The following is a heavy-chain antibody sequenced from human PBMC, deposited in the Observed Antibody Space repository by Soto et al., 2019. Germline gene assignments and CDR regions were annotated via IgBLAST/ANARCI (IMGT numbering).Heavy chain of an antibody. D-gene: IGHD2-2*01. CDR2: IYYSGST. CDR1: GGSISSSSYY. J-gene: IGHJ2*01. Sequence: SETLSLTCTVSGGSISSSSYYWGWIRQPPGKGLEWIGCIYYSGSTYYNPSLKSRVTISVDTSKNQFSLKLSSVTAADTVVYYCARHIGYCSSTSCYAAPVYWYFDLWGRGTLVTVSS. V-gene: IGHV4-39*01. CDR3: ARHIGYCSSTSCYAAPVYWYFDL.